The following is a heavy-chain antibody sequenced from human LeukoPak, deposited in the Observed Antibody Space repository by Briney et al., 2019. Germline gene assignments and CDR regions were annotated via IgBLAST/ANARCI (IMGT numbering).Heavy chain of an antibody. Sequence: GGSLRLSCAASRFTFSSYGMHWVRQAPGKGLEWVAVISYDGSNKYYADSVKGRFTISRDNSKNTLYLQMNSLRAEDTAVYYCARGRPGGCDYVWGSYRFCYLDYWGQGTLVTVSS. CDR3: ARGRPGGCDYVWGSYRFCYLDY. J-gene: IGHJ4*02. D-gene: IGHD3-16*02. V-gene: IGHV3-30*03. CDR2: ISYDGSNK. CDR1: RFTFSSYG.